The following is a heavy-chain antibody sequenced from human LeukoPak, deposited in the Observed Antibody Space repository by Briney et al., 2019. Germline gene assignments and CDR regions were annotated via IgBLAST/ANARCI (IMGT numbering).Heavy chain of an antibody. D-gene: IGHD2-2*01. J-gene: IGHJ5*02. V-gene: IGHV4-38-2*02. CDR1: GYSVSSGYY. Sequence: SETLSLTCTVSGYSVSSGYYWGWIRQPPGKGLEWIGSMYHSGDTYYNPSLKSRVTISVDTSKNQLSLKLSSVTAADTAVYYCARSKAHLSTSWYGTWFDPWGRGTLVTVSS. CDR3: ARSKAHLSTSWYGTWFDP. CDR2: MYHSGDT.